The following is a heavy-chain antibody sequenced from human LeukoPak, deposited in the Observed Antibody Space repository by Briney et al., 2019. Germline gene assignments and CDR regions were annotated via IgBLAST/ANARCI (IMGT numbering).Heavy chain of an antibody. V-gene: IGHV3-7*01. CDR3: AREPHIAVVTHFDY. Sequence: GGSLRLSCAASGFTFSSHCMSWVRQAPGKGLEWVANIKQDGSEKYYVDSVKGRFTISRDNAKNSLFLQMNSLRAEDTAVYYCAREPHIAVVTHFDYWGQGTLVAVSS. CDR2: IKQDGSEK. CDR1: GFTFSSHC. D-gene: IGHD6-19*01. J-gene: IGHJ4*02.